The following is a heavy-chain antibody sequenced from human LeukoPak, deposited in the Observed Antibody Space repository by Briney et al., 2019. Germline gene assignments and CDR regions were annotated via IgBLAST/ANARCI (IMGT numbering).Heavy chain of an antibody. CDR1: GGTFSSYA. D-gene: IGHD4-11*01. Sequence: GASVKVSCKASGGTFSSYAISWVRPAPGQGLEWMGRIIPILGIANYAQKFQGRVTITADKSTSTAYMELSSLRSEDTAVYYCAREGLSGYSNYPWGQGTLVTVSS. J-gene: IGHJ5*02. CDR3: AREGLSGYSNYP. V-gene: IGHV1-69*04. CDR2: IIPILGIA.